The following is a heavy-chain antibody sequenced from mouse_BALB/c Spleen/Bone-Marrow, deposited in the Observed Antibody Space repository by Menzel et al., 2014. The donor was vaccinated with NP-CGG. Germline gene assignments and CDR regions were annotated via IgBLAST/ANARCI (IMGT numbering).Heavy chain of an antibody. CDR1: GFTFSDYY. J-gene: IGHJ2*01. Sequence: DVKLVESGGGLVKPGGSLKLSCAASGFTFSDYYMYWVRQTPEKRPEWVATISDGGSYTYYLDSVKGRFTISRDNAKNNLYLQMSSLKSEDTAMYYCARGSSYFDYWGQGTTLTVSS. V-gene: IGHV5-4*02. CDR3: ARGSSYFDY. CDR2: ISDGGSYT. D-gene: IGHD1-1*01.